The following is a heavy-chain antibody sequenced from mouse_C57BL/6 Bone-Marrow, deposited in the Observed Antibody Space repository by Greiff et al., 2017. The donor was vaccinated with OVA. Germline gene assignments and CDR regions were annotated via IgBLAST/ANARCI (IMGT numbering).Heavy chain of an antibody. D-gene: IGHD1-1*01. J-gene: IGHJ1*03. Sequence: EVKLMESGGGLVQSGRSLRLSCATSGFTFSDFYMEWVRQAPGKGLEWIAASRNKANDYTTEYSASVKGRFIVSRDTSQSILYLQMNALRAEDTAIYYCSRDEGDSSYLYFDVWGTGTTVTVSS. CDR1: GFTFSDFY. CDR2: SRNKANDYTT. CDR3: SRDEGDSSYLYFDV. V-gene: IGHV7-1*01.